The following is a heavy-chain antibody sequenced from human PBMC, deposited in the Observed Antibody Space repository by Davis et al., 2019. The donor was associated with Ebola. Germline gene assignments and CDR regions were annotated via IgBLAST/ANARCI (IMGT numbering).Heavy chain of an antibody. CDR2: ISAYNGNT. D-gene: IGHD2-8*02. CDR1: GYTFTSYG. CDR3: ARDRAPDYCTGGVCYESPLDY. J-gene: IGHJ4*02. Sequence: KVSCKASGYTFTSYGISWVRQAPGQGLEWMGWISAYNGNTNYAQKLQGRVTMTTDTSTSTAYMELRSLRSDDTAVYYCARDRAPDYCTGGVCYESPLDYWGQGTLVTVSS. V-gene: IGHV1-18*01.